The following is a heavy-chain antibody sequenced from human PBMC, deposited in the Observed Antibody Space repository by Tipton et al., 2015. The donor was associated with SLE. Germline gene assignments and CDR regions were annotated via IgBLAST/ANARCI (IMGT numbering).Heavy chain of an antibody. Sequence: SLRLSCTGSGFTFSSYIMSWVRQTPVKGLELVANINPDGTFANYVDSVKGRFTISRDNAKNSLYLQMNSLRAEDTAVYYCARETSSGAFDIWGRGTVVTVAP. V-gene: IGHV3-7*01. CDR1: GFTFSSYI. J-gene: IGHJ3*02. D-gene: IGHD3-10*01. CDR3: ARETSSGAFDI. CDR2: INPDGTFA.